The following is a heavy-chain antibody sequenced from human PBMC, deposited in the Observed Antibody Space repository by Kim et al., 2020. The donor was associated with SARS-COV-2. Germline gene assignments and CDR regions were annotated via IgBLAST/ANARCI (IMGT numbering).Heavy chain of an antibody. CDR3: ATRQRITMVRGVLGLFDY. CDR1: GFTVSSNY. J-gene: IGHJ4*02. D-gene: IGHD3-10*01. CDR2: IYSGGST. V-gene: IGHV3-53*01. Sequence: GGSLRLSCAASGFTVSSNYMSWVRQAPGKGLEWVSVIYSGGSTYYADSVKGRFTISRDNSKNTLYLQMNSLRAEDTAVYYCATRQRITMVRGVLGLFDYWGRGTLVTVSS.